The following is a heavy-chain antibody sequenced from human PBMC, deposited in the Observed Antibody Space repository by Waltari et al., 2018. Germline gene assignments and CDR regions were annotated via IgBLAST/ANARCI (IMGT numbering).Heavy chain of an antibody. J-gene: IGHJ1*01. CDR1: GFTFSSYA. D-gene: IGHD3-10*01. V-gene: IGHV3-23*01. CDR2: ISGSGGST. Sequence: EVQLLESGGGLVQPGGSLRLSCAASGFTFSSYAMSWVRQAPGKGLEWVSAISGSGGSTYYADSVKGRFTISRDNSKNTLYLQMNSLRAEDTAVYYCAKFSPEGSGSYRYFQHWGQGTLVTVSS. CDR3: AKFSPEGSGSYRYFQH.